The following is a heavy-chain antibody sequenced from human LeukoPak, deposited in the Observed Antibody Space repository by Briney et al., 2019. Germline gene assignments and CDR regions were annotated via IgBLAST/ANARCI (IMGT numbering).Heavy chain of an antibody. J-gene: IGHJ4*02. D-gene: IGHD1-26*01. CDR1: GYTFTSFC. CDR2: ISAYNGNT. CDR3: VVGATAFYYFDY. Sequence: ASVKVSCKASGYTFTSFCISWVRQAPGQGLEWMGWISAYNGNTNYAQKLQGRVTMTTDTSTSTAYMELRSLRSDDTAVYYCVVGATAFYYFDYWGQGTLVTVSS. V-gene: IGHV1-18*01.